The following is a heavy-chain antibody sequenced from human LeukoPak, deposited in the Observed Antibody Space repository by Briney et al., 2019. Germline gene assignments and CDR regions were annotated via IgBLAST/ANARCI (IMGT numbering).Heavy chain of an antibody. D-gene: IGHD6-13*01. Sequence: SETLSLTCTVSGGSISSYYWSWIRQPPRKGLEWIGYIHNSGSTNYNPSLKSRVTISVDTSKNQFSLKVSSVTAADTAVYYCARASYSSSSYAVDNWGQGTLVTVSS. CDR2: IHNSGST. CDR3: ARASYSSSSYAVDN. J-gene: IGHJ4*02. CDR1: GGSISSYY. V-gene: IGHV4-59*08.